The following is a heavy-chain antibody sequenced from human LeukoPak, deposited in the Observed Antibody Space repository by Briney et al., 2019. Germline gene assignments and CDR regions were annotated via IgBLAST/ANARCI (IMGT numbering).Heavy chain of an antibody. Sequence: SETLSLTCAVYGGSFSGYYWSWIRQPPGKGLEWIGYIYYSGSTNYNPSLKSRVTISVDTSKNQFSLKLSSVTAADTAVYYCARHYDYYGSGSYYWFDYWGQGTLVTVSS. J-gene: IGHJ4*02. CDR3: ARHYDYYGSGSYYWFDY. D-gene: IGHD3-10*01. CDR1: GGSFSGYY. V-gene: IGHV4-59*08. CDR2: IYYSGST.